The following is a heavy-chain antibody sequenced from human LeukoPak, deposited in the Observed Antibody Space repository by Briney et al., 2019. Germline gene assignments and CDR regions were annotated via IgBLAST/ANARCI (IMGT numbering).Heavy chain of an antibody. J-gene: IGHJ4*02. D-gene: IGHD3-9*01. V-gene: IGHV1-2*02. CDR3: ARGSPLPGPQRPYDY. CDR2: VNPDSGGT. Sequence: ASVTVSFMASGYSLNVYYIHWVRQAPGQGLEWMGWVNPDSGGTNYAQTFQGRVTMTRNTSINTAYMELRRLISDDTAIYYCARGSPLPGPQRPYDYWGQGTLVTVSS. CDR1: GYSLNVYY.